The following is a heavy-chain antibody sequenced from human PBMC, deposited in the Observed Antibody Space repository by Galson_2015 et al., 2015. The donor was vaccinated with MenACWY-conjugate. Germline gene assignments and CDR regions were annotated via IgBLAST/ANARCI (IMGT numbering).Heavy chain of an antibody. CDR3: ARHPPGGRGMDV. CDR1: GYIFTTYW. J-gene: IGHJ6*02. D-gene: IGHD1-26*01. Sequence: QSGAEVKKPGESLKISCEASGYIFTTYWIAWVRQMPGKGLEWMGLISPGDSNTRYSPSFQGQVTISADKSISTAYLQWSSLKASDTAMYYCARHPPGGRGMDVWGQGTTVTVSS. V-gene: IGHV5-51*01. CDR2: ISPGDSNT.